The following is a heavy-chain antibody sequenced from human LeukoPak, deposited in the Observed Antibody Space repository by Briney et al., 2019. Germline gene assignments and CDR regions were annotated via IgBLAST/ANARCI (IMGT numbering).Heavy chain of an antibody. J-gene: IGHJ5*02. V-gene: IGHV4-59*08. CDR2: IYYSGST. Sequence: SETLSLTCTVSGGSISSYYWSWIRQPPGKGLEWIGYIYYSGSTNYNPSLKSRVTISVDTSKNQFSLKLSSVTAADTAVYYCARHYSSGSYYNYGRFDPWGQGTLVTVSS. CDR1: GGSISSYY. D-gene: IGHD3-10*01. CDR3: ARHYSSGSYYNYGRFDP.